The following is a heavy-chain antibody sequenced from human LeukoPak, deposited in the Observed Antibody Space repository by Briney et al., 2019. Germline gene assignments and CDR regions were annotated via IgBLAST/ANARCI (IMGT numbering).Heavy chain of an antibody. CDR3: ARGPLATTPPY. V-gene: IGHV4-34*01. Sequence: SETLSLTCAVYDGSFSGYYWSLIRQPPGKGLEWIGEINHSGSTNYNPSLKSRVTISVDTSKNQFSLKLSSVTAADTAVYYCARGPLATTPPYWGQGTLVTVSS. J-gene: IGHJ4*02. D-gene: IGHD5-12*01. CDR2: INHSGST. CDR1: DGSFSGYY.